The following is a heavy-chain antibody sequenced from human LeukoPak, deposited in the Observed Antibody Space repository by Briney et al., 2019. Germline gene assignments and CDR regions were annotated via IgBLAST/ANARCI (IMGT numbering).Heavy chain of an antibody. V-gene: IGHV1-2*02. CDR3: ARDAELAYCGGDCYSGWFDP. CDR2: INPNTGRT. J-gene: IGHJ5*02. D-gene: IGHD2-21*02. Sequence: ASVKVSCKASGYTFSGHYMHWVRQAPGQGLEWMGWINPNTGRTEHAQKFQGRVTMTRDTSISTAYMDLSRLRSDDTAVYYCARDAELAYCGGDCYSGWFDPWGQGNLVTVSS. CDR1: GYTFSGHY.